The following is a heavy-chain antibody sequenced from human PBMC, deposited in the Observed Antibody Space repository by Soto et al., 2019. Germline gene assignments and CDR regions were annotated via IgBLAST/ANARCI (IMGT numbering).Heavy chain of an antibody. CDR1: GFTFSSYA. V-gene: IGHV3-23*01. CDR2: ISCSGGNK. J-gene: IGHJ4*02. Sequence: GGSLRLSCAASGFTFSSYAMSWVRQAPGKGLEWVSVISCSGGNKYYADSVKGRFTISRDNSKNTLYLLMNSLRAEDTAVYYCAKDPVGIVVVPAAMPSPYFDYWGQGTLVTVSS. D-gene: IGHD2-2*01. CDR3: AKDPVGIVVVPAAMPSPYFDY.